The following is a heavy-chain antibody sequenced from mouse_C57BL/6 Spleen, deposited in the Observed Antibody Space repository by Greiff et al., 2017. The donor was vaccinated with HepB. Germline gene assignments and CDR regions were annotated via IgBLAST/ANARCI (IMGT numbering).Heavy chain of an antibody. CDR3: ARSSITTVVSPFAY. D-gene: IGHD1-1*01. Sequence: EVQLQQSGPELVKPGASVKISCKASGYTFTDYYMNWVKQSHGKSLEWIGDINPNNGGTSYNQKFKGKATLTVDKSSSTAYMELRSLTSEDSAVYYCARSSITTVVSPFAYWGQRTLVTVSA. J-gene: IGHJ3*01. CDR2: INPNNGGT. V-gene: IGHV1-26*01. CDR1: GYTFTDYY.